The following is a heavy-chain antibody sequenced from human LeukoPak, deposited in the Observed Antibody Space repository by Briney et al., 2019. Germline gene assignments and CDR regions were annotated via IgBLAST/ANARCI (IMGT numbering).Heavy chain of an antibody. J-gene: IGHJ4*02. V-gene: IGHV3-21*01. Sequence: GGSLRLSCAASGYTFSSYSMNWVRQAPGKGLEWVSSISSSSIYIYYADSVKGRFTISRDNAKKSLYLQMNSLRAEDTAVYYCARDILGSQTPFDYWGQGTLVTVSS. CDR3: ARDILGSQTPFDY. D-gene: IGHD1-26*01. CDR2: ISSSSIYI. CDR1: GYTFSSYS.